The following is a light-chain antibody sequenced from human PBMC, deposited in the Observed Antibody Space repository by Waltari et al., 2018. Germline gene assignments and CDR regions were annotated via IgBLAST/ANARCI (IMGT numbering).Light chain of an antibody. V-gene: IGKV1-39*01. CDR3: QQSYSTPLTLS. CDR2: AAS. J-gene: IGKJ4*01. Sequence: DIQMTQSPSSLSASVGDRVTITCRARQSISSYLNWYQQKPGKAPKLLIYAASSLQSGVPPRFSGSGSGTDFTLTISSLQPEDFATYYCQQSYSTPLTLSFGGGTKVEIK. CDR1: QSISSY.